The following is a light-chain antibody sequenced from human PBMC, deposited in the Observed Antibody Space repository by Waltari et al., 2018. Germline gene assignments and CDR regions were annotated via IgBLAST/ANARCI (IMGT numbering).Light chain of an antibody. CDR3: QQYGTSPRT. CDR1: QRVSSSY. Sequence: EIVLTQSPGPLSLSPGERATLSSRASQRVSSSYLAWYQQKPGQAPRLRIYGASRRATGIPDRFSGSGSGTDFTLTISRLEPEDFAVYSCQQYGTSPRTFGQGTKVEIK. CDR2: GAS. V-gene: IGKV3-20*01. J-gene: IGKJ1*01.